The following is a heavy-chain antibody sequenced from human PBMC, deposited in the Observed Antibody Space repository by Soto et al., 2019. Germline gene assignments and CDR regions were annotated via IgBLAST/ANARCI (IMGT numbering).Heavy chain of an antibody. CDR2: ISSSSSYI. V-gene: IGHV3-21*01. CDR1: GFPFSSYS. J-gene: IGHJ4*02. Sequence: PGGSLRLSCAASGFPFSSYSMNWVRQAPGKGLEWVSSISSSSSYIYYADSVKGRFTISRDNAKNSLYLQMNSLRAEDTAVYYCASSRNGGWYYFDYWGQGTLVTVSS. D-gene: IGHD6-19*01. CDR3: ASSRNGGWYYFDY.